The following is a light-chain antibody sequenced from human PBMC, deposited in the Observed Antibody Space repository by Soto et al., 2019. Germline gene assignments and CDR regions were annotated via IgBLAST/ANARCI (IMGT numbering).Light chain of an antibody. CDR1: QSVSSN. Sequence: EIVMTQSPATLSVSPGERATLSCRASQSVSSNFAWYQQKPGQAPRLLIYGASTRATGIPARFSGSGYGTEFTLTISSLQYEDFAVYYCQQYNNWPPMAFGQGTKVEIK. CDR3: QQYNNWPPMA. CDR2: GAS. J-gene: IGKJ1*01. V-gene: IGKV3-15*01.